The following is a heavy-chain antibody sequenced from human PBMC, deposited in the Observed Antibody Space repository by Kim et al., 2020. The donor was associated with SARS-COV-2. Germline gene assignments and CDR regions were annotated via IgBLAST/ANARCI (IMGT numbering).Heavy chain of an antibody. CDR2: IKQDGSEK. J-gene: IGHJ4*02. CDR3: ARVGVFAAAGTFDY. D-gene: IGHD6-13*01. Sequence: GGSLRLSCSASGFIFSSYWMSWVRQAPGKGLEWVANIKQDGSEKYYVDSVKGRFTISRDNAKNSLYLQMNSLRAEDTAVYYCARVGVFAAAGTFDYWGQG. V-gene: IGHV3-7*01. CDR1: GFIFSSYW.